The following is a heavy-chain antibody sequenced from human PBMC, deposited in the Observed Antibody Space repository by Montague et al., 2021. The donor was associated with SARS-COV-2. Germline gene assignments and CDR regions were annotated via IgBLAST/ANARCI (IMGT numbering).Heavy chain of an antibody. CDR1: GFSLSTSGMC. J-gene: IGHJ4*02. D-gene: IGHD3-9*01. Sequence: VKPTQTLTLTCTLSGFSLSTSGMCVSWIRQPPGKALEWLARIDWDDDKYYSTSLKTRLTISKDTSKNQVVLTMTNMDPVDTATYYCARIRYDILTGYQTLFDYWGQGTLVTVSS. CDR2: IDWDDDK. V-gene: IGHV2-70*11. CDR3: ARIRYDILTGYQTLFDY.